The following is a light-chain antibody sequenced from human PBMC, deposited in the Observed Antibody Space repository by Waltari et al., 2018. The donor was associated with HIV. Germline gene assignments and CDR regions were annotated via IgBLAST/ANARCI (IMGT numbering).Light chain of an antibody. CDR2: DNN. CDR3: GTWDSSLSAEV. V-gene: IGLV1-51*01. Sequence: QSVLTQPPSVSAAPGQKVTISCSGSSSNIANNYVSWYQQPPGTAPKLRIYDNNKRPSGIPDRFSGSKSGTSATLGITGLQTGDEADYYCGTWDSSLSAEVFGTGTKVTVL. CDR1: SSNIANNY. J-gene: IGLJ1*01.